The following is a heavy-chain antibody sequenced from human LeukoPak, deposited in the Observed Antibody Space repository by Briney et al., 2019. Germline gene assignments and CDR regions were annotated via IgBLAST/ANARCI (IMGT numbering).Heavy chain of an antibody. D-gene: IGHD3-9*01. V-gene: IGHV4-59*01. J-gene: IGHJ6*02. CDR1: GASINTDY. CDR3: ARGTRVLRYFDWLADYYYGMDV. Sequence: SETLSLTCTVSGASINTDYWSWIRQPPGKGLEWIGYIYYSGTTNYNASLESRVTMSLDTSKNQFSLKLSSVTAADTAVYYCARGTRVLRYFDWLADYYYGMDVWGQGTTVTVSS. CDR2: IYYSGTT.